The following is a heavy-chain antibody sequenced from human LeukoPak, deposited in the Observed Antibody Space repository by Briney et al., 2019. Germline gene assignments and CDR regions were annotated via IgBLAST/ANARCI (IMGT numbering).Heavy chain of an antibody. J-gene: IGHJ4*02. CDR1: GYTFTSYG. D-gene: IGHD3-9*01. Sequence: GASVKVSCKASGYTFTSYGISWVRQAPGQGLEWMGWISAYNGNTNYAQKLQGRVTMTTDTSTSTAYMELRSLRSDDTAVYYCARAEDILTGYCSYFDYWGQGTLVTVSS. CDR3: ARAEDILTGYCSYFDY. CDR2: ISAYNGNT. V-gene: IGHV1-18*01.